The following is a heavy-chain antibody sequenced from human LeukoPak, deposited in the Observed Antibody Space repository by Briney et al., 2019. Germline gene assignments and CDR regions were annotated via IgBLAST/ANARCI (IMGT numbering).Heavy chain of an antibody. D-gene: IGHD2-2*01. CDR1: GYTFTSYY. Sequence: ASVKVSCKASGYTFTSYYMHWVRQAPGQGLEWMGIINPSGGSTSYAQKFQGRVTMTRDTSTSTVYMELSSLRSEDTAVYYCASGYCSSTSCYPRQFDYWGQGTLVTVSS. CDR2: INPSGGST. V-gene: IGHV1-46*03. J-gene: IGHJ4*02. CDR3: ASGYCSSTSCYPRQFDY.